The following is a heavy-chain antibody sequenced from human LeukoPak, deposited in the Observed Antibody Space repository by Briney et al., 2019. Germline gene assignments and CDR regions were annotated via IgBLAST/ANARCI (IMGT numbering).Heavy chain of an antibody. CDR1: GFAFSSYA. D-gene: IGHD2-2*01. CDR3: AKVPAAIRYYFDY. CDR2: ISGSGGST. J-gene: IGHJ4*02. Sequence: GGSLRLSCAASGFAFSSYAMSWVRQASGKGLEWVSAISGSGGSTYYADSVKGRFTISRDNSKNTLYLQMNSLRAEDTAVYYCAKVPAAIRYYFDYWGQGTLVTVSS. V-gene: IGHV3-23*01.